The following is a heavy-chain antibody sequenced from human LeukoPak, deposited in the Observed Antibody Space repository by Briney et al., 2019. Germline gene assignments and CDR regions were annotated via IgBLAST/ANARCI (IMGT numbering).Heavy chain of an antibody. Sequence: ASVKVSCKASGYTFTGYYMHWVRQAPGQGLEWMGWINPNSGGTNYAQKFQGRVTMTRDTSISTAYMELSRLRSDDTAVYYCARDLDYGSGSYAVDYWGQGTLVTVSS. CDR1: GYTFTGYY. CDR3: ARDLDYGSGSYAVDY. V-gene: IGHV1-2*02. J-gene: IGHJ4*02. D-gene: IGHD3-10*01. CDR2: INPNSGGT.